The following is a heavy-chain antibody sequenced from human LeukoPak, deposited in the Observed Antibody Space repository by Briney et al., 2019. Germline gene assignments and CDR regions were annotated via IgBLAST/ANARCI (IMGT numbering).Heavy chain of an antibody. CDR3: AKDIDSYKYHGGLYYYGMDV. CDR1: GFTFDDYA. CDR2: ISGDGGST. V-gene: IGHV3-43*02. D-gene: IGHD5-24*01. J-gene: IGHJ6*02. Sequence: PGGSLRLSCAASGFTFDDYAMYWVRHAPGKGLEWVSLISGDGGSTYYADSVKGRFTISRDNSKNSLYLQMNSLRTEDTALYYCAKDIDSYKYHGGLYYYGMDVWGQGTTVTVSS.